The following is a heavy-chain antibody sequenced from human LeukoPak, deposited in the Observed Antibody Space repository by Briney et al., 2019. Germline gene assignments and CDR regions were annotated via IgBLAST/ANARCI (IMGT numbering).Heavy chain of an antibody. CDR1: GFTFSSYE. D-gene: IGHD6-6*01. J-gene: IGHJ4*02. CDR2: ISSSGSTI. V-gene: IGHV3-48*03. CDR3: ARGDLVPDDY. Sequence: GGSLRLSCAAPGFTFSSYEMNWVRQAPGKGLEWVSYISSSGSTIYYADSVKGRFTISRDNAKNSLYLQMNSLRAEDTAVYYCARGDLVPDDYWGQGTLVTVSS.